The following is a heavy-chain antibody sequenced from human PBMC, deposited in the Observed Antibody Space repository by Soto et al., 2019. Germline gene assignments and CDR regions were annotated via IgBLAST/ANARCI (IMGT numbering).Heavy chain of an antibody. CDR3: VRGGGVDVVTPTRIVFDY. CDR2: INPRNGDT. J-gene: IGHJ4*02. Sequence: QVQLVQSGAEVKKPGASVKVSCKVSGYTFTGNYMHWMRQAPGQGPEWMVWINPRNGDTDYAQKFQGRVTITRDTAISTAYMDLSRLTSDDTAIYFCVRGGGVDVVTPTRIVFDYWGQGTLRTVSS. CDR1: GYTFTGNY. D-gene: IGHD2-21*02. V-gene: IGHV1-2*02.